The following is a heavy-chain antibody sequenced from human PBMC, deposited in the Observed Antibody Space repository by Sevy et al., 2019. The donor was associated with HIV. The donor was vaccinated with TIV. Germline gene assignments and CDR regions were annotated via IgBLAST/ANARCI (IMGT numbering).Heavy chain of an antibody. J-gene: IGHJ5*02. CDR1: GFTFSNYW. CDR3: ARVGGCSSTSCFAYWFDL. V-gene: IGHV3-7*03. Sequence: GGSLRLSCAASGFTFSNYWMSWVRQAPGKGLEWVANIKEDGSENYNVDSVKGRFTISRDNAKNSLYLQMNSLRAEDTAVYYCARVGGCSSTSCFAYWFDLWGQRTLVTVSS. CDR2: IKEDGSEN. D-gene: IGHD2-2*01.